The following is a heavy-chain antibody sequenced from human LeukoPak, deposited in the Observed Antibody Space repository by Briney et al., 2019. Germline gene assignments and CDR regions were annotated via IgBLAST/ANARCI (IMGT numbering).Heavy chain of an antibody. V-gene: IGHV3-30*04. CDR1: GFTFSSFA. CDR3: ARGEYCSSTSCYADRHYYYMDV. Sequence: PGGCLRLSCAASGFTFSSFAMHWVRQAPGKGLEWVAVMAYDGSDKYYADSVKGRFTISRDNSKNTLYLQMNSLRAEDTAVYYCARGEYCSSTSCYADRHYYYMDVWGKGTTVTVSS. J-gene: IGHJ6*03. D-gene: IGHD2-2*01. CDR2: MAYDGSDK.